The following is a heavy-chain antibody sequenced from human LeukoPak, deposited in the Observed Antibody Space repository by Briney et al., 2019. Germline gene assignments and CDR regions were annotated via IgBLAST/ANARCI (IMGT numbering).Heavy chain of an antibody. D-gene: IGHD5-12*01. Sequence: GGSLRLSCAASGLTFSSHAMSWVRQAPGKGLEWVSAISGNGDNTYYSDSVKGRFTISRDNSKNTLYLQMNGLRAEDTAVYYCVRRSGSDYDAFDIWGQGTMVTVSS. CDR2: ISGNGDNT. V-gene: IGHV3-23*01. J-gene: IGHJ3*02. CDR3: VRRSGSDYDAFDI. CDR1: GLTFSSHA.